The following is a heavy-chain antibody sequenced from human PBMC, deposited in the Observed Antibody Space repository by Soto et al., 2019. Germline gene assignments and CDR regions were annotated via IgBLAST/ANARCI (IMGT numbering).Heavy chain of an antibody. CDR2: IHWDSGSI. D-gene: IGHD3-22*01. J-gene: IGHJ4*02. CDR3: AKGADNYSDSSGYYFRFDY. V-gene: IGHV3-9*01. Sequence: GGSRRLSCAASALTFDDYAMHWVRQAPGKGLERVSGIHWDSGSIGSADSVKGRFTIARDNAKNSLYLQMSSLRAEDTALYYCAKGADNYSDSSGYYFRFDYCGKGSLGTISS. CDR1: ALTFDDYA.